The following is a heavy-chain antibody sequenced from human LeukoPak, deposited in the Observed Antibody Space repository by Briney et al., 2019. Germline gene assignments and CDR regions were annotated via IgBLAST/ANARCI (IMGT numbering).Heavy chain of an antibody. Sequence: ASVKVSCKASGYTFTGYYMHWVRQAPGQGLEWMGWINPNSGGTNYAQKFQGRVTMTRDTSISTAYMELSRLRSDHTAVYYCARALWFGELFWGQGTLVTVSS. J-gene: IGHJ4*02. CDR2: INPNSGGT. CDR1: GYTFTGYY. CDR3: ARALWFGELF. V-gene: IGHV1-2*02. D-gene: IGHD3-10*01.